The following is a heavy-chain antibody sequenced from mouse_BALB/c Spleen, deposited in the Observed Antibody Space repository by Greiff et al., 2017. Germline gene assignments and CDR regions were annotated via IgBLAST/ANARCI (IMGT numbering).Heavy chain of an antibody. V-gene: IGHV1-14*01. Sequence: VQLQQPGAELVKPGASVKMSCKASGYTFTSYWMHWVKQKPGQGLEWIGYINPYNDGTKYNEKFKGKATLTSDKSSSTAYMELSSLTSEDSAVYYCARGGGYDGGDYYAMDYWGQGTSVTVSS. CDR1: GYTFTSYW. D-gene: IGHD2-2*01. CDR2: INPYNDGT. J-gene: IGHJ4*01. CDR3: ARGGGYDGGDYYAMDY.